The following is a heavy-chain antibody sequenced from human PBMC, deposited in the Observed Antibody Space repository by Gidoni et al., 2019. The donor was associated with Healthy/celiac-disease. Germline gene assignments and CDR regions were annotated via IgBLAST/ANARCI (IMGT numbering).Heavy chain of an antibody. CDR2: INPSGGST. D-gene: IGHD3-10*01. J-gene: IGHJ3*02. CDR1: GYTFTSYY. Sequence: QVQLVQPGAEVKKPGASVKVSCKASGYTFTSYYMHWVRQAPGQGLEWMGIINPSGGSTSYAQKFQGRVTMTRDTSTSTVYMELSSLRPEDTAVYYCASLWFGAHDAFDIWGQGTMVTVSS. V-gene: IGHV1-46*03. CDR3: ASLWFGAHDAFDI.